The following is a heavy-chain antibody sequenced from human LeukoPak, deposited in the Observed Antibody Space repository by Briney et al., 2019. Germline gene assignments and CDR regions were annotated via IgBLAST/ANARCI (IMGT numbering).Heavy chain of an antibody. CDR3: ARVHYNTAMVDIDY. D-gene: IGHD5-18*01. V-gene: IGHV3-48*03. Sequence: GGSLRLSCAASGFTFSSYEMHWVRQAPGKGLEWISYISSSGSSIYYADSVKGRFTVSRDNGKNSLYLQMNSLRAEDTAVYYCARVHYNTAMVDIDYWGQGTLVTVSS. J-gene: IGHJ4*02. CDR2: ISSSGSSI. CDR1: GFTFSSYE.